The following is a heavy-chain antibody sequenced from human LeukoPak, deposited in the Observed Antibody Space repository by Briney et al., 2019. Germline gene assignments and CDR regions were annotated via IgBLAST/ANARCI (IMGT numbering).Heavy chain of an antibody. CDR2: ISYDGSNK. CDR3: AKDTFPWGMDV. CDR1: GFIFSSYG. V-gene: IGHV3-30*18. D-gene: IGHD2-21*01. J-gene: IGHJ6*02. Sequence: GGSLRLSCAASGFIFSSYGMHWVRQAPGKGLEWVAVISYDGSNKYYADSVKGRFTISRDNSKNTLYLQMNSLRAEDTAVYYCAKDTFPWGMDVWGQGTTVTVSS.